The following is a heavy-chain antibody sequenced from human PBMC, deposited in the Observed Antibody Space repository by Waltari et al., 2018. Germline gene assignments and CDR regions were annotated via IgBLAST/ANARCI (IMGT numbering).Heavy chain of an antibody. CDR1: GSSFSAFY. D-gene: IGHD2-15*01. CDR2: IKADGSGA. J-gene: IGHJ6*02. CDR3: ANHRPGGYGMAV. V-gene: IGHV3-74*01. Sequence: GQLVESGGDLVQPGGSLRLSCAASGSSFSAFYMHWVRQAPGKGLVWVSRIKADGSGATYADSVRGRFTISRDNTKSTLYLQMNSLRVDDTAVYYCANHRPGGYGMAVWGQGTTVTVSS.